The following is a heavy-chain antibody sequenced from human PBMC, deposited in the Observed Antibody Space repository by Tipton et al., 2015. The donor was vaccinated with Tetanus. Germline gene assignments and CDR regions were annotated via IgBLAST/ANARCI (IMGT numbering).Heavy chain of an antibody. CDR3: ARSGGRRYAFDI. V-gene: IGHV4-59*01. J-gene: IGHJ3*02. CDR1: GGSISSYY. CDR2: VFYSGST. Sequence: TLSLTCTLSGGSISSYYWSWVRQPPGKGLEWLGYVFYSGSTDLNPPLKSRVPISVDTSNNLFSLKLTSVTTADTAVYYCARSGGRRYAFDIWGQGTMVTVSS. D-gene: IGHD3-16*01.